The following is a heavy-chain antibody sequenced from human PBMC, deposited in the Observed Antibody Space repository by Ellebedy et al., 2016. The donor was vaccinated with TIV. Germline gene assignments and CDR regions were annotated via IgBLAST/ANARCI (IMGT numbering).Heavy chain of an antibody. D-gene: IGHD1-26*01. J-gene: IGHJ4*02. CDR3: ARENNDSGVGGFDY. V-gene: IGHV4-59*12. CDR1: GGSISSYY. CDR2: IYYSGST. Sequence: MPSETLSLTCTVSGGSISSYYWSWIRQPPGKGLEWIGYIYYSGSTNYNPSLKSRVTISVDTSKNQFSLKLGSVTAADTAMYYCARENNDSGVGGFDYWGQGTLVTVSS.